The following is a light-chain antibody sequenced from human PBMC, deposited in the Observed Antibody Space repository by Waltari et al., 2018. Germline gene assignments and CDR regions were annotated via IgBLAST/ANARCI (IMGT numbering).Light chain of an antibody. CDR3: QAWDGSNDQVV. CDR2: DDS. V-gene: IGLV3-21*04. Sequence: SYVLTQPPSVSAAHGKTATITCGGAAIGTRNVAWYQPKPGQAPLLVIYDDSDRPSGIPERFSGSNSGNTATLTINRVDAGDEADYYCQAWDGSNDQVVFGGGTKLTVL. J-gene: IGLJ2*01. CDR1: AIGTRN.